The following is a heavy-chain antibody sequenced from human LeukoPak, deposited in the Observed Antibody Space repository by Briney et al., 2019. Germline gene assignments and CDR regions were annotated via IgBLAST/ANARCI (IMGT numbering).Heavy chain of an antibody. Sequence: SETLSLTCTVSGVSISSSSFYWGWIRQPPGKGLGWIGEINHSGSTNYNPSLKSRVTISVDTSKNQFSLKLSSVTAADTAVYYCASLGMAKITPTSPFDYWGQGTLVTVSS. J-gene: IGHJ4*02. CDR3: ASLGMAKITPTSPFDY. CDR2: INHSGST. D-gene: IGHD5-24*01. CDR1: GVSISSSSFY. V-gene: IGHV4-39*07.